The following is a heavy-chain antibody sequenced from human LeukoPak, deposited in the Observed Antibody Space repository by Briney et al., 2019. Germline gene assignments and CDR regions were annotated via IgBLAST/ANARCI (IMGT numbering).Heavy chain of an antibody. V-gene: IGHV3-23*01. D-gene: IGHD6-13*01. Sequence: PGASLRLSCAASGFTFSSYAMSWVRQAPGKGLEWVSAISDSGGSTYYADSVKGRFTISRDNSKNTLYLQMNSLYYCAKEAAAAGEFDYWGQGTLVTVSS. CDR3: GEFDY. J-gene: IGHJ4*02. CDR2: ISDSGGST. CDR1: GFTFSSYA.